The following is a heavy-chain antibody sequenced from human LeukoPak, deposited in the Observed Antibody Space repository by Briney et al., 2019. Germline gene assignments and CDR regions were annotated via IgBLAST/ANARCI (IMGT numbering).Heavy chain of an antibody. CDR3: EKDDY. J-gene: IGHJ4*02. Sequence: GASVTVSCTASGFIFTAYYIHWVRQAPGQGLEWMGWINPNNGDANYAQKFQGRVTMTRDTSVSTAYMQLSRLTSDDTAVYYCEKDDYWGQGTLVTVSS. CDR2: INPNNGDA. V-gene: IGHV1-2*02. CDR1: GFIFTAYY.